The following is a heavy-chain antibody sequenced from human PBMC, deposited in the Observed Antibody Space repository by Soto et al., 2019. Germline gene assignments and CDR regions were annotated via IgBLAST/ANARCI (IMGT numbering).Heavy chain of an antibody. CDR1: GFAFSTYA. Sequence: PGGSLRLSCAASGFAFSTYAMTWVRQAPGKGLEWVSVISGSGGSSYYAASVKGRFTISRDNSKNTLYLQMNSLRAEDTAVYYRAKDVRYFGYAFDIWGQGTMVTVSS. CDR2: ISGSGGSS. J-gene: IGHJ3*02. V-gene: IGHV3-23*01. D-gene: IGHD3-9*01. CDR3: AKDVRYFGYAFDI.